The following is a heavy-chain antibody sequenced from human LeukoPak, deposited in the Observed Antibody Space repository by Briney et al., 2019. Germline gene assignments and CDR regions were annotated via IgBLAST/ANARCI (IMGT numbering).Heavy chain of an antibody. J-gene: IGHJ4*02. D-gene: IGHD3-22*01. CDR3: ARRPGVYYDTNGILEYFDS. V-gene: IGHV3-7*01. CDR2: IKEDGSEK. Sequence: GGSLRLSCAASGLTFSSFWMSWVRQAPGKGLEWVANIKEDGSEKYYVDSVKGRFTISRDNAKKSLYLQMNSLRAEDTAVYYCARRPGVYYDTNGILEYFDSWGQGTLVTVSS. CDR1: GLTFSSFW.